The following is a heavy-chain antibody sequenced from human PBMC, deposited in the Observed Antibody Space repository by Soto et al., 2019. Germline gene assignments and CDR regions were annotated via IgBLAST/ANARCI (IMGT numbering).Heavy chain of an antibody. CDR3: ASGTPNDYGDYANWFDP. V-gene: IGHV1-46*03. Sequence: QVQLVQSGAEVKKPGASVKVSCKASGYTFTSYYMHWVRQAPGQGLEWMGIINPSGGSTSYAQKCQGRVAMTRETSTSTVYMELSSLRSEDTAVYYCASGTPNDYGDYANWFDPWGQGTLVTVSS. CDR2: INPSGGST. CDR1: GYTFTSYY. D-gene: IGHD4-17*01. J-gene: IGHJ5*02.